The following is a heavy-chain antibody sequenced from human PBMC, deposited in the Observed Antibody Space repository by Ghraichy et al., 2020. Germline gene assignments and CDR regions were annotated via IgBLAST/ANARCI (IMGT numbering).Heavy chain of an antibody. CDR3: ARDRGMTTVTTGWFDP. CDR2: ISSSSSTI. Sequence: ETLSLTCAASGFTFSSYSMNWVRQAPGKGLEWVSYISSSSSTIYYADSVKGRFTISRDNAKNSLYLQMNSLRAEDTAVYYCARDRGMTTVTTGWFDPWGQGTLVTVSS. CDR1: GFTFSSYS. J-gene: IGHJ5*02. V-gene: IGHV3-48*04. D-gene: IGHD4-17*01.